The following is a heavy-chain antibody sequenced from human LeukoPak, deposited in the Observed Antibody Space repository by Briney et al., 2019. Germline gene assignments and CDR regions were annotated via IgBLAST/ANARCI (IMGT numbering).Heavy chain of an antibody. D-gene: IGHD3-22*01. CDR2: INHSGST. V-gene: IGHV4-34*01. Sequence: PSETLSLTCAVYGGSFGGYYWSWIRQPPGKGLEWIGEINHSGSTNYNPSLKSRVTISVDTPKNQFSLKLSSVTAADTAVYYCARDSHITMIVDYFDYWGQGTLVTVSS. J-gene: IGHJ4*02. CDR3: ARDSHITMIVDYFDY. CDR1: GGSFGGYY.